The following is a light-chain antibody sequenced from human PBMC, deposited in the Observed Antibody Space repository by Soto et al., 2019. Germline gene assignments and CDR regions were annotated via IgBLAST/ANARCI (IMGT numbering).Light chain of an antibody. CDR3: CSYAGSYTHV. Sequence: QSALTQPRSVSGSPGQSVTISCTGTSSDVGGYNYVSWYQQHPGKAPKLMIYDVSKRPSGVPDRFSGSKSGNTASLTISGLQAEGEGDYYCCSYAGSYTHVFGTGTKLTVL. CDR2: DVS. J-gene: IGLJ1*01. CDR1: SSDVGGYNY. V-gene: IGLV2-11*01.